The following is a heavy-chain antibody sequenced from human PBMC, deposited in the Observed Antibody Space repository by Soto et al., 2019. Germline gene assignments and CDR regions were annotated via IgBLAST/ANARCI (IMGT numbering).Heavy chain of an antibody. CDR2: INPNSGGT. CDR3: ARGYGGRPSNDAFDI. CDR1: GYTFTGYY. Sequence: ASVKVSCKASGYTFTGYYMHWVRQAPGQGLEWMGWINPNSGGTNYAQKFQGWVTMTRDTSISTAYMELSRLRSDDTAVYYCARGYGGRPSNDAFDIWGQGTMVTVPS. D-gene: IGHD4-17*01. J-gene: IGHJ3*02. V-gene: IGHV1-2*04.